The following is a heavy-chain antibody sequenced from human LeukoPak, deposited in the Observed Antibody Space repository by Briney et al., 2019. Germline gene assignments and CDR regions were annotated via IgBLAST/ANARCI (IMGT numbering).Heavy chain of an antibody. V-gene: IGHV3-48*04. J-gene: IGHJ4*02. CDR2: ISSSSSTI. CDR1: GFTFSSYW. CDR3: ARELMGSSWYGSFGY. Sequence: GGSLRLSCAASGFTFSSYWMNWVRQAPGKGLEWVSYISSSSSTIYYADSVKGRFTISRDNAKNSLYLQMNSLRAEDTAVYYCARELMGSSWYGSFGYWGQGTLVTVSS. D-gene: IGHD6-13*01.